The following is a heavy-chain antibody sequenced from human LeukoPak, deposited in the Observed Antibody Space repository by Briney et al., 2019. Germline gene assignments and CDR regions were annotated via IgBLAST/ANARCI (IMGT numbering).Heavy chain of an antibody. CDR1: GGSISSYY. Sequence: SETLSLTCTVSGGSISSYYWSWIRQPPGKGLEWIGYIYYSGSTNYNPSLKSRVTISVDTSKNQFSLKLSSVTAADTAVYYCARLWFGELNNWFDPWGQGSLVTVCS. CDR2: IYYSGST. J-gene: IGHJ5*02. V-gene: IGHV4-59*08. CDR3: ARLWFGELNNWFDP. D-gene: IGHD3-10*01.